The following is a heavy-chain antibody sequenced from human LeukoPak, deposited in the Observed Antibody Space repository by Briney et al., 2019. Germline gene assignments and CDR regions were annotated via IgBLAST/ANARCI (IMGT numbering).Heavy chain of an antibody. V-gene: IGHV3-48*04. D-gene: IGHD6-6*01. CDR1: GFTFSSYS. CDR2: ISSSGSTI. J-gene: IGHJ4*02. Sequence: GGSLRLSCAASGFTFSSYSMNWVRQAPGKGLEWVSYISSSGSTIYYADSVKGRFTISRDNAKNSLYLQMNSLRAEDTAVYYCARPPREQLVQGDYWGQGTLVTVSS. CDR3: ARPPREQLVQGDY.